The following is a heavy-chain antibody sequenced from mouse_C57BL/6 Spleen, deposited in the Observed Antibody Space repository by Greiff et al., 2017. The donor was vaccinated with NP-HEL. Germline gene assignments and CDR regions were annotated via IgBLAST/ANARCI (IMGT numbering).Heavy chain of an antibody. J-gene: IGHJ2*01. CDR1: GFTFSSYA. CDR2: ISDGGSYT. D-gene: IGHD2-3*01. Sequence: EVQRVESGGGLVKPGGSLKLSCAASGFTFSSYAMSWVRQTPEKRLEWVATISDGGSYTYYPDNVKGRFTISRDNAKNNLYLQMSHLKSEDTAMYYCASDPYDGYYLDYWGQGTTLTVSS. V-gene: IGHV5-4*01. CDR3: ASDPYDGYYLDY.